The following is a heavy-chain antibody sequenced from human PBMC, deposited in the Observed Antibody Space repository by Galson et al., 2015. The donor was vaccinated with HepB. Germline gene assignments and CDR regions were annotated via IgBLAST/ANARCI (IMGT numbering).Heavy chain of an antibody. V-gene: IGHV3-30*03. J-gene: IGHJ4*02. CDR1: GFTFSSYA. Sequence: SLRLSCAVSGFTFSSYAMHWVRQAPGKGLEWVALLSYDGSTENYIDSVKGRFTMSRDNSKDTVYLQMKSLRLDDTAIYYCARGALLTSSGLPYFFDFWGQGTMVTVSP. D-gene: IGHD5-12*01. CDR2: LSYDGSTE. CDR3: ARGALLTSSGLPYFFDF.